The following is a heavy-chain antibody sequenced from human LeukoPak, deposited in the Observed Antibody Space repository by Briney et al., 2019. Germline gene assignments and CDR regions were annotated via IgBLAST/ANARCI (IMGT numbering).Heavy chain of an antibody. CDR1: GGTFSRYA. V-gene: IGHV1-69*13. J-gene: IGHJ6*02. CDR3: ASSGILWFGELLKYYGMDV. D-gene: IGHD3-10*01. CDR2: IIPIFGTA. Sequence: SVKVSCKASGGTFSRYATSWVRQAPGQGLEWMGGIIPIFGTANYAQKFQGRVTITADESTSTAYMEVSSLRSEDTAVYYCASSGILWFGELLKYYGMDVWGQGTTVTVSS.